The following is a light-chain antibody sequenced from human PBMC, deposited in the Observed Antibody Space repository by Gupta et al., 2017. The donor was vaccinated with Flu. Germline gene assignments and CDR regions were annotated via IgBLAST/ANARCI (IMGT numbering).Light chain of an antibody. CDR2: AKN. CDR3: NSRDSTDNHQAV. J-gene: IGLJ2*01. V-gene: IGLV3-19*01. Sequence: AKNIRPSGIPDRFSGSSSGNTASLPITGAQADDEADYYCNSRDSTDNHQAVFGGGTKLTVL.